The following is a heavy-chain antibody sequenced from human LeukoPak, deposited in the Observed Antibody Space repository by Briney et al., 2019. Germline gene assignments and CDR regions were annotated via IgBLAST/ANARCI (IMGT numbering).Heavy chain of an antibody. CDR1: GFSFSSYG. J-gene: IGHJ5*02. CDR3: AKGPRGYSYGYMWFDP. V-gene: IGHV3-30*18. Sequence: PGRSLRLSCAASGFSFSSYGMLWVRQAPGTGLEGVAVISYDGSNKYYADSVKGRFTISRDNSKNTLYLQMISLRAEDTAVYYCAKGPRGYSYGYMWFDPWGQGTLVTASS. D-gene: IGHD5-18*01. CDR2: ISYDGSNK.